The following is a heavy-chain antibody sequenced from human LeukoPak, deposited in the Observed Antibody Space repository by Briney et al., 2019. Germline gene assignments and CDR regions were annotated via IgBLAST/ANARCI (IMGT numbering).Heavy chain of an antibody. CDR3: AKVIMSIAALAP. CDR1: GFTFSDYY. D-gene: IGHD6-6*01. CDR2: ISGSGGST. Sequence: AGGSLRLSCAASGFTFSDYYMSWIRQAPGKGLEWVSAISGSGGSTYYADSVKGRFTISRDNSKNTLYLQMNSLRAEDTAVYYCAKVIMSIAALAPWGQGTLVTVSS. V-gene: IGHV3-23*01. J-gene: IGHJ5*02.